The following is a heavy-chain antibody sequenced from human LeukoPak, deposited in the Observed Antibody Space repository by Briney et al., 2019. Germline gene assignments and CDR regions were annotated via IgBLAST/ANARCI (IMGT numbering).Heavy chain of an antibody. J-gene: IGHJ4*02. Sequence: SETLSLTCAVYGGSFNGYWWTWIRQSPSKGLEWIGEVNHRGRTNYNPSLKSRVTISGDASRNQFSLRLNSVTAADTAVYYCARAQASDFGVLIVPLYFDSWGQGTLVTVSS. CDR2: VNHRGRT. V-gene: IGHV4-34*01. CDR1: GGSFNGYW. CDR3: ARAQASDFGVLIVPLYFDS. D-gene: IGHD3-3*01.